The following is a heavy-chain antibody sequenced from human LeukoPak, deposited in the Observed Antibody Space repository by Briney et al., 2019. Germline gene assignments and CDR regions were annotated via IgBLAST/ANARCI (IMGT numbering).Heavy chain of an antibody. D-gene: IGHD3-10*01. CDR3: AREVPLLWFGELSRLGAFDI. V-gene: IGHV4-30-4*01. Sequence: SETLSLTCTVSGGSISSGDYYWSWIRQPPGKGLEWIGYIYYSGSTYYNPSLKSRVTISVDTSKNLFSLKLSSVTAADTAVYYCAREVPLLWFGELSRLGAFDIWGQGTMVTVSS. CDR1: GGSISSGDYY. J-gene: IGHJ3*02. CDR2: IYYSGST.